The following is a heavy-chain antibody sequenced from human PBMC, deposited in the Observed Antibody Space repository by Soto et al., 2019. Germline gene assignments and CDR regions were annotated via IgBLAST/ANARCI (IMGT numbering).Heavy chain of an antibody. V-gene: IGHV4-30-4*01. CDR1: GGSISSGDYY. CDR3: ARARKDFWSGYYFDY. CDR2: IYYSGST. Sequence: PSETLSLTCTVSGGSISSGDYYWSWIRQPPGKGLEWIGYIYYSGSTYYNPSLKSRVTISVDTSKNQFSLKLSSVTAADTAVYYCARARKDFWSGYYFDYWGQGTPVTVSS. D-gene: IGHD3-3*01. J-gene: IGHJ4*02.